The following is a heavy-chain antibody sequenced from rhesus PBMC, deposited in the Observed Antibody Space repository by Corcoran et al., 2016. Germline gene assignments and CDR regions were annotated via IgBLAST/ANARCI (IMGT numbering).Heavy chain of an antibody. Sequence: QVKLQQWGEGLVKPSETLSLTCAVYGGSISGYYYWSWIRQPPGKGLEWIGYIYGNSASTNYNPSLKNRVTISKDTYKNQFSLKLSSVTAADTAVYYCARGPLNFWSGYHIPDWGQGVLVTVSS. CDR1: GGSISGYYY. CDR3: ARGPLNFWSGYHIPD. V-gene: IGHV4-73*01. D-gene: IGHD3-3*01. CDR2: IYGNSAST. J-gene: IGHJ4*01.